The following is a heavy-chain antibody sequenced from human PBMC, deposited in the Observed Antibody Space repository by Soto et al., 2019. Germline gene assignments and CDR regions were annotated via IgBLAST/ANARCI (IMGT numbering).Heavy chain of an antibody. CDR1: GFTFSSYG. Sequence: GGSLRLSCAASGFTFSSYGMHWVRQAPGKGLEWVAVISYDGSNKYYADSVKGRFTISRDNSKNTLYLQMNSLRAEDTAVYYCAKDWRKQQLVYYFDYWGQGTLVTVSS. V-gene: IGHV3-30*18. CDR2: ISYDGSNK. CDR3: AKDWRKQQLVYYFDY. D-gene: IGHD6-13*01. J-gene: IGHJ4*02.